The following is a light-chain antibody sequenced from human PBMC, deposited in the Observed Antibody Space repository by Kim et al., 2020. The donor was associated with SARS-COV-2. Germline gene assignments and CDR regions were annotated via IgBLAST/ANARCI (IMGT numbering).Light chain of an antibody. CDR3: GTWDNTLTGHYV. CDR2: DNN. CDR1: FSNIGNNF. Sequence: QSVLTQPPSLSAAPGQKVTISCSVGFSNIGNNFVSWYQQLPGTAPKLLIYDNNKRPSGIPDRFSASKSGTSATLGITGLQTGDEADYYCGTWDNTLTGHYVFGTGTKVTVL. V-gene: IGLV1-51*01. J-gene: IGLJ1*01.